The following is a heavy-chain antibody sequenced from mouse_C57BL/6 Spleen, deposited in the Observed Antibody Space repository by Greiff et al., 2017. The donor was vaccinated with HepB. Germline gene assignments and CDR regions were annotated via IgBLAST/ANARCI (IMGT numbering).Heavy chain of an antibody. Sequence: EVQLQQSGPELVKPGASVKISCKASGYTFTDYYMNWVKQSHGKSLEWIGDINPNNGGTSYNQKFKGKATLTVDKSSSTAYMELRSLTSEDSAVYYCAKGNWEAYYFDYWGQGTTLTVSS. CDR2: INPNNGGT. CDR1: GYTFTDYY. J-gene: IGHJ2*01. CDR3: AKGNWEAYYFDY. D-gene: IGHD4-1*01. V-gene: IGHV1-26*01.